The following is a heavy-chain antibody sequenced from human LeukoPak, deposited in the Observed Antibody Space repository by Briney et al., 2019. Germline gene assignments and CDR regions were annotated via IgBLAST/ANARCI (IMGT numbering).Heavy chain of an antibody. J-gene: IGHJ3*02. V-gene: IGHV3-21*01. Sequence: GGSLRLSCAASGFTFSSYSMNWVRQAPGKGLEWVSSISSSSSYIYYADSVKGRFTISRDNAKNSLYLQMNSLRAEDTAVYYCARDRETGPTDAFDIWGQGTMVTVSS. D-gene: IGHD7-27*01. CDR1: GFTFSSYS. CDR3: ARDRETGPTDAFDI. CDR2: ISSSSSYI.